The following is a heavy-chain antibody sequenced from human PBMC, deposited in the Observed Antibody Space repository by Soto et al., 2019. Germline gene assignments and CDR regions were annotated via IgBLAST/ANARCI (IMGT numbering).Heavy chain of an antibody. Sequence: QVQLVESGGGVVQPGRSLRLSCAASGFTFSSYAMHWVRQAPGKGLEWVAVISYDGSNKYYADSVKGRFTISRDNSKNTLYLQMNSLRAEDTAVYYCARDGDYDYFDYWGQGTLVTVSS. CDR2: ISYDGSNK. CDR1: GFTFSSYA. J-gene: IGHJ4*02. D-gene: IGHD4-17*01. CDR3: ARDGDYDYFDY. V-gene: IGHV3-30-3*01.